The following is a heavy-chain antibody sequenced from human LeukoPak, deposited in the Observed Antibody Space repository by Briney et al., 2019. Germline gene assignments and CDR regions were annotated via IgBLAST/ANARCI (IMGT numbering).Heavy chain of an antibody. J-gene: IGHJ4*02. Sequence: GGSLRLSCAASGFTFSSYGMHWVRQAPGKGLEWVAVISYDGSNKYYADSVKGRFTISRDNSKNTLYLQMNSLRAEDTAVYYCAKDLWRPTTVVTPIDYWGQGTLVSVSS. CDR3: AKDLWRPTTVVTPIDY. D-gene: IGHD4-23*01. V-gene: IGHV3-30*18. CDR1: GFTFSSYG. CDR2: ISYDGSNK.